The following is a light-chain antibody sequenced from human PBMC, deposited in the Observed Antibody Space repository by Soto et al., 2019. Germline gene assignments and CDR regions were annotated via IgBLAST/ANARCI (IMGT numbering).Light chain of an antibody. CDR3: AAWDDSLNGPYVV. CDR2: SNN. V-gene: IGLV1-44*01. CDR1: SSNIGSNT. Sequence: QSVLTQPPSASGTPGQRVTISCSGSSSNIGSNTVNWYQQLPGTAPKLLIYSNNQRPSGVPDRFSGSKSGTSASLAISGLQSEDEADYYCAAWDDSLNGPYVVFGGETKVTVL. J-gene: IGLJ2*01.